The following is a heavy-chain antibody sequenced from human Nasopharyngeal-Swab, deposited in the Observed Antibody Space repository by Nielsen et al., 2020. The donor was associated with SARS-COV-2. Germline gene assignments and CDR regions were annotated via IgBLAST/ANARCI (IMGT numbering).Heavy chain of an antibody. V-gene: IGHV3-33*01. CDR1: GFTFTTYG. J-gene: IGHJ4*02. CDR2: IWNDGGNK. Sequence: GESLKISCATSGFTFTTYGMHWVRQSLGKGLEWVAVIWNDGGNKYYADSVKGRFTISRDNSMNTLYLQMSSLRAEDTAVYYCARAGALSAGTPTSWIDYWGQGTLVTVPS. D-gene: IGHD1-7*01. CDR3: ARAGALSAGTPTSWIDY.